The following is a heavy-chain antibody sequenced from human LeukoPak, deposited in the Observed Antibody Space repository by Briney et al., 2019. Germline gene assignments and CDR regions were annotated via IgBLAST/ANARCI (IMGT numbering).Heavy chain of an antibody. CDR3: ARCSGGSCYLVY. CDR1: GITFSSYG. D-gene: IGHD2-15*01. J-gene: IGHJ4*02. Sequence: GGSLRLSCAASGITFSSYGMSWVRQAPGKGLEWVANIKQDGSEKYYVDSVKGRFTISRDNAKNSLYLQMNSLRAEDTAVYYCARCSGGSCYLVYWGQGTLVTVSS. V-gene: IGHV3-7*01. CDR2: IKQDGSEK.